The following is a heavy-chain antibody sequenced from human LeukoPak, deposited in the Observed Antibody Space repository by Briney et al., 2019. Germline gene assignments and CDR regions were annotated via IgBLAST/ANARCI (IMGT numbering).Heavy chain of an antibody. V-gene: IGHV3-11*04. J-gene: IGHJ4*02. Sequence: GGSLRLSCAASGFRFSDYYMNWIRQAPGKGLEWISYISNSAGTTFYADSVKGRFTISRDSAKNSLFLHMSSLQAEDTAVYYCATTHGNFDWLMHYWGQGTLVTVSS. D-gene: IGHD3-9*01. CDR1: GFRFSDYY. CDR2: ISNSAGTT. CDR3: ATTHGNFDWLMHY.